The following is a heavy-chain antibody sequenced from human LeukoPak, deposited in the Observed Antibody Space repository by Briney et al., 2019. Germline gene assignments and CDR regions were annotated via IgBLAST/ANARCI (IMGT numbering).Heavy chain of an antibody. D-gene: IGHD3-3*01. CDR2: IYYSGST. CDR3: ARGPVYAYYDFWSGYYTQRDPWFDP. J-gene: IGHJ5*02. Sequence: SQTLSLTCTVSGGSISSGGYYWSWIRQHPGKGLEWIGYIYYSGSTDYNPSLKSRVTISVDTSKNQFSLRLSSVTAADTAVYYCARGPVYAYYDFWSGYYTQRDPWFDPWGQGTLVTVSS. CDR1: GGSISSGGYY. V-gene: IGHV4-31*03.